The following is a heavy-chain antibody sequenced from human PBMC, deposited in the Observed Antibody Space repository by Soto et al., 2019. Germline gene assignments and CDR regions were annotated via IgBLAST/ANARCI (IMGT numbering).Heavy chain of an antibody. Sequence: QVQLQQWGAGLLKPSETLSLTCAVYGGSFSGYYWSWIRQPPGKGLEWMGEINHSGSTNYNPSLKRRVTISVDTSKNQFSLKLSSVTAADTAVYYCARDYYSSRLCYCYFYKDVWGKGTTVTVSS. V-gene: IGHV4-34*01. CDR2: INHSGST. J-gene: IGHJ6*03. CDR3: ARDYYSSRLCYCYFYKDV. CDR1: GGSFSGYY. D-gene: IGHD3-22*01.